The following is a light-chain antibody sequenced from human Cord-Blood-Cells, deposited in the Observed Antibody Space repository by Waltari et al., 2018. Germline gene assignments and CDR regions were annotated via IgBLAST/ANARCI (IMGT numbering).Light chain of an antibody. CDR3: NSRDSSGNHLVV. CDR2: GKN. CDR1: SLRSYY. J-gene: IGLJ2*01. Sequence: SSELTQDPAVSVALGQTVRITCQGDSLRSYYASWYQQKPGQAPVLVIYGKNNRPSGIPDRFSGSSSGNPASLTITGAQAEEEADYYCNSRDSSGNHLVVFGGGTKLTVL. V-gene: IGLV3-19*01.